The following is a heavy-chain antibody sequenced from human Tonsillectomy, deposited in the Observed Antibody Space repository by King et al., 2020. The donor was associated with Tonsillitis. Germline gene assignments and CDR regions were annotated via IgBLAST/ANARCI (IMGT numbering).Heavy chain of an antibody. J-gene: IGHJ6*02. D-gene: IGHD3-10*01. Sequence: VQLVESGGGVVQPGRSLRLSCAASGFTFSSYGMHWVRQAPGKGLEWVAVISYDGSNKYYADSVKGRFTISRDNSKNTLYLQMNSLRAEDTAVYYCAKATHYGSGTQGGMDVWGHGTTVTVSS. CDR3: AKATHYGSGTQGGMDV. V-gene: IGHV3-30*18. CDR1: GFTFSSYG. CDR2: ISYDGSNK.